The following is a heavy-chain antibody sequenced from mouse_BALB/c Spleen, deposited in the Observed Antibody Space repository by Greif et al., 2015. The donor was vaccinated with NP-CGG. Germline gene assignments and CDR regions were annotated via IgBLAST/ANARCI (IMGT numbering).Heavy chain of an antibody. CDR3: NAWDYYGSVFAY. CDR1: GFNIKDYY. CDR2: IDPENGDT. D-gene: IGHD1-2*01. Sequence: EVKLQESGAELVRSGASVKLYCTASGFNIKDYYMHWVKQRPEQGLEWIGWIDPENGDTEYAPKFQGKATMTADTSSNTAYLQLSSLTSEDTAVYYCNAWDYYGSVFAYWGQGTLVTVSA. V-gene: IGHV14-4*02. J-gene: IGHJ3*01.